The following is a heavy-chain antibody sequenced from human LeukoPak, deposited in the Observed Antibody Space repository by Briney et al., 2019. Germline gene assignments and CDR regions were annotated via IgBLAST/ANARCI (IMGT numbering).Heavy chain of an antibody. D-gene: IGHD7-27*01. CDR3: SRSGNWGSPHYWYFDL. Sequence: GASVKVSCKASGGTLSNHAVSWVRQAPGPGLEWMGRIIPVSGTTNYAQKFQGRVTITTDESTSTDYIDLSSLRSEDTTVYFCSRSGNWGSPHYWYFDLWGRGTLVAVSS. V-gene: IGHV1-69*05. J-gene: IGHJ2*01. CDR2: IIPVSGTT. CDR1: GGTLSNHA.